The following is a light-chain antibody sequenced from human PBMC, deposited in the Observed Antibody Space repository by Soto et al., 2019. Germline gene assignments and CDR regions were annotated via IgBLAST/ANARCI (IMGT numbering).Light chain of an antibody. CDR2: DAS. Sequence: DIQMTQSPSTLSASVGDRVTITCRASQSISSGLAWYQQKPGKAPKLLIYDASSLESGVPSRFSGSGSGTEFPLTISSLQPDDFATYYCQQYNSYSPWTFGQGTKVEIK. J-gene: IGKJ1*01. CDR1: QSISSG. CDR3: QQYNSYSPWT. V-gene: IGKV1-5*01.